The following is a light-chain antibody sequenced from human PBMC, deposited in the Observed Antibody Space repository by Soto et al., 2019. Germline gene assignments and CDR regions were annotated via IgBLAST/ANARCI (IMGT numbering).Light chain of an antibody. V-gene: IGLV1-44*01. CDR1: TSNVGSNV. CDR2: SDD. J-gene: IGLJ3*02. Sequence: QSVLTQPPSASGPPGQRVTISCSGSTSNVGSNVVNWYQHFPGSAPKLLIYSDDLRPSWVPDRFSASKSGTSASLAISGLQFEDEADYYCASWDDILYGQVFGGGTQVTVL. CDR3: ASWDDILYGQV.